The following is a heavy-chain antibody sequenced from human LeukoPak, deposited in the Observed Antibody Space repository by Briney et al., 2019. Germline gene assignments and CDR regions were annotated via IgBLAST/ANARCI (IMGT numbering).Heavy chain of an antibody. CDR1: GYTFTGYY. CDR3: ARRSGYDYSDY. D-gene: IGHD5-12*01. CDR2: INPNSGGT. V-gene: IGHV1-2*02. J-gene: IGHJ4*02. Sequence: GASVKVSCKASGYTFTGYYMHWVRQAPGQGLEWMGWINPNSGGTNYAQKFQGRVTMTRNTSISTAYMELSSLRSEDTAVYYCARRSGYDYSDYWGQGTLVTVSS.